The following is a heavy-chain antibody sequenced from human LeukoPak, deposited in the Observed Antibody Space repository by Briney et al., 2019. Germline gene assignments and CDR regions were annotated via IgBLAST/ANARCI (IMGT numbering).Heavy chain of an antibody. CDR1: GYSISNGYY. CDR2: IYHSGSI. J-gene: IGHJ4*02. Sequence: PSETLSLTCAVSGYSISNGYYWGWIRQPPGKGLEWIGSIYHSGSIYYNPSLKSRVTISVDTSKNQLSLKLSSVTAADTAVYYCARRLPPSVLGPFDYWGQGALVTVSS. CDR3: ARRLPPSVLGPFDY. D-gene: IGHD3-16*01. V-gene: IGHV4-38-2*01.